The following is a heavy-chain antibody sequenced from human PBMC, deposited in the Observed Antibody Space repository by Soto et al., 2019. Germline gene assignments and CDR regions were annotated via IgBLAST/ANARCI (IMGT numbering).Heavy chain of an antibody. CDR3: ARQXITIVRGGGEYYFDY. J-gene: IGHJ4*02. V-gene: IGHV4-39*01. Sequence: SETLSLTCSVSGGSISSSSSYYWAWIRQPPGKGLQWIGSMYYSGSTYYNPSLKSRLTISLDTSKNQLSLKLSSVTAADTAVFYCARQXITIVRGGGEYYFDYWGQGALVTVSS. CDR2: MYYSGST. CDR1: GGSISSSSSYY. D-gene: IGHD3-10*01.